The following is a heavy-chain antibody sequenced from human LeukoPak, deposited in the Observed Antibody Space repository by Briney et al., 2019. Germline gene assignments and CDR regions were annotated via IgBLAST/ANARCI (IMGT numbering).Heavy chain of an antibody. Sequence: SETLSLTCTVSGGSIGSDIYYWSWIRQHPGMGLGWIGYISYSGSTSYSPTLKSRVNISVDMSKNQFFLKLSSVTAADTAMYYCARGGTTVRTSGSFDFWGQGTMVIVSS. CDR2: ISYSGST. CDR1: GGSIGSDIYY. V-gene: IGHV4-31*03. J-gene: IGHJ3*01. D-gene: IGHD4-11*01. CDR3: ARGGTTVRTSGSFDF.